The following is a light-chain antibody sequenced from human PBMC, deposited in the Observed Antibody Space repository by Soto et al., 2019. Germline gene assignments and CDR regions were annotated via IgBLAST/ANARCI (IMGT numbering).Light chain of an antibody. J-gene: IGLJ1*01. CDR2: DTS. CDR3: LLSYSGARV. V-gene: IGLV7-46*01. Sequence: QTVVTQEPSLTVSPGGTVTLTCGSSTGPVTSGHYPYWFQQKPGQAPRTLIYDTSKKKSWTPARFSGALLGVKAALTLSGSQPEDEAEYYCLLSYSGARVFGTGTKVTVL. CDR1: TGPVTSGHY.